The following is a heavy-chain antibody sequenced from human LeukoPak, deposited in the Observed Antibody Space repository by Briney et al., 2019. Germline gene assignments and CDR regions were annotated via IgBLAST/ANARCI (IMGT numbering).Heavy chain of an antibody. CDR1: GFTFSSYA. CDR3: AKDLWGASYHY. CDR2: ISGSGGST. Sequence: GGSLRLSCAASGFTFSSYAMSWVRQAPGKGLEWVSVISGSGGSTYYADSVKGRFTISRDNSKNTLYLQMNSLRAEDTAVYYCAKDLWGASYHYWGQGTLVTVSS. J-gene: IGHJ4*02. V-gene: IGHV3-23*01. D-gene: IGHD3-16*02.